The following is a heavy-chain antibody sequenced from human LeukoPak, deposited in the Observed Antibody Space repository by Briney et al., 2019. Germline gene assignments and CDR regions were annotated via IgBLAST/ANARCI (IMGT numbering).Heavy chain of an antibody. CDR3: ASISGAARIDY. D-gene: IGHD4-17*01. J-gene: IGHJ4*02. Sequence: SETLSLTCTVSGGSISSYYWSWIRQPPGKGLEWIGYIYYSGSTNYNPSLKSRVTISVDTSKNQFSLKLSSVTAADTAVYYCASISGAARIDYWGQGTLVTVSS. CDR2: IYYSGST. V-gene: IGHV4-59*01. CDR1: GGSISSYY.